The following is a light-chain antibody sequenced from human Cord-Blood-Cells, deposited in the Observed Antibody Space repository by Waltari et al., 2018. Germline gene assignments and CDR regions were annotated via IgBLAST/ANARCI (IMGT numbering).Light chain of an antibody. CDR2: GAS. V-gene: IGKV3-15*01. Sequence: IVMTQSLPTLSVSPVDRATLACRASQSVSSNLAWYQQKPGQAPRLLIYGASTRATGIPARFSGSGSGTEFTLTISSLQSEDFAVYYCQQYNNWPPLTFGGGTKVEIK. CDR1: QSVSSN. J-gene: IGKJ4*01. CDR3: QQYNNWPPLT.